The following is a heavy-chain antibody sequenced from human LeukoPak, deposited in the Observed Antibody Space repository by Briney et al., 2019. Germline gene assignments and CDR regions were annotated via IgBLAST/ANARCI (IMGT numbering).Heavy chain of an antibody. D-gene: IGHD5-12*01. CDR1: GYTFTSYG. CDR3: ARTNGGYEYN. V-gene: IGHV1-18*01. CDR2: ISAYNGNT. Sequence: ASVKVSCKASGYTFTSYGISWVRQAPGRGLEWMGWISAYNGNTNYAQKFQGRLTLTRDTSISTAYMEVSRLKSDDTAVYYCARTNGGYEYNWGQGTRVIVSS. J-gene: IGHJ4*02.